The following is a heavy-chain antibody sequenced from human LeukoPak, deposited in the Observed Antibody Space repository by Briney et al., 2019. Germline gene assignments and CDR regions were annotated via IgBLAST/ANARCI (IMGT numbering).Heavy chain of an antibody. D-gene: IGHD3-10*01. CDR2: ISSTGST. CDR1: GGSISSGGHY. CDR3: ARDQTYSGSGIYTYFDY. J-gene: IGHJ4*02. Sequence: SQTLSLTCTVSGGSISSGGHYWSWIRQPAGKGLEYLGRISSTGSTNYNPSLRSRVTISADTSKNHFSLKLASVTAADTAVYYCARDQTYSGSGIYTYFDYWGQGILVTVSS. V-gene: IGHV4-61*02.